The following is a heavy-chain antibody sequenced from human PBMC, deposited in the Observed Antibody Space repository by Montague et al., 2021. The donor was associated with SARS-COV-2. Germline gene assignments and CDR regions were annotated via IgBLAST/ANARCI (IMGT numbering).Heavy chain of an antibody. J-gene: IGHJ6*02. V-gene: IGHV1-18*01. CDR2: ISAYNGNT. CDR1: GYTFTRYG. Sequence: SVRVSCKASGYTFTRYGISLVRQAPEQGLEWMGWISAYNGNTNYAQKLQGRVTMTTDTSTSTAYMELRSLRSDDTAVYYCARAVVVVVAATQYYYYYYGMDVWGQGTTVTVSS. CDR3: ARAVVVVVAATQYYYYYYGMDV. D-gene: IGHD2-15*01.